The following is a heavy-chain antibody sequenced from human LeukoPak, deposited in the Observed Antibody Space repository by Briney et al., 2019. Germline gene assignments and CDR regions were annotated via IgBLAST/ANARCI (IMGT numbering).Heavy chain of an antibody. Sequence: GGSLTLSCAVSGFTVSSNYMSWVRQAPGKGLEWVSVIYSGGDTYYADSVKGRFTISRDNSKNTLYLQMNSLRAEDTAVYYCARDRPSSGSSFDIWGQGTMVTVSS. V-gene: IGHV3-53*01. J-gene: IGHJ3*02. CDR1: GFTVSSNY. CDR2: IYSGGDT. D-gene: IGHD1-26*01. CDR3: ARDRPSSGSSFDI.